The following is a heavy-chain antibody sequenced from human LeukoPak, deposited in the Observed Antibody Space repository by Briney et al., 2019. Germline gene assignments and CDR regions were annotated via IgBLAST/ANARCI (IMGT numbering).Heavy chain of an antibody. D-gene: IGHD3-10*02. Sequence: SGGSLRLSCAASGFTFSRYSMNWVRQAPGKGLEWVSYISSSSRTKYYADSVKGRFTISRDNAKNSLYLQMNSLRAEDTAVYYCAELGITMIGGVWGKGTTVTISS. V-gene: IGHV3-48*04. CDR3: AELGITMIGGV. CDR1: GFTFSRYS. CDR2: ISSSSRTK. J-gene: IGHJ6*04.